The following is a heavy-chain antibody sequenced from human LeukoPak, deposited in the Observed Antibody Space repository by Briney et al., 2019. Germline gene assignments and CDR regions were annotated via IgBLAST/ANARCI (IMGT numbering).Heavy chain of an antibody. CDR3: GRLAVTTFDF. V-gene: IGHV3-48*03. J-gene: IGHJ4*02. Sequence: GGSLRLSCAASGFTFSNYEMNWVRQAPGKGLEWVSYFSSSGTTIYYADSVKGRFTISRDNAKNSLYLQMNSLRAEDSAVYYCGRLAVTTFDFWGQGTLVTVSS. D-gene: IGHD4-17*01. CDR2: FSSSGTTI. CDR1: GFTFSNYE.